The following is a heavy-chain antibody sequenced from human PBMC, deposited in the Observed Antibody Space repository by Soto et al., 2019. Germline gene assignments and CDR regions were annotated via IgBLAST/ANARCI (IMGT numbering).Heavy chain of an antibody. J-gene: IGHJ6*02. D-gene: IGHD3-3*01. V-gene: IGHV3-23*01. CDR3: ATSVSIRYSWSGSSLYYHSYGMDV. CDR1: GFTFSTYA. Sequence: GGSLRLSCAASGFTFSTYAMNWVRQAPGKGLEWVSDISGTGGSTYYADSVKGRFTISRDNSKNTLYLQMDTLRAADTAVYYCATSVSIRYSWSGSSLYYHSYGMDVWGQGPTVTVSS. CDR2: ISGTGGST.